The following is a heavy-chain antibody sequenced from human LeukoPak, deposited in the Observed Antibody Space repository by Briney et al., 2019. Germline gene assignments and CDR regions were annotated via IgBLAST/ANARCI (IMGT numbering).Heavy chain of an antibody. Sequence: GGSLRLSCAASGFTFSSYSMNWVRQAPGKGLEWVSYIGVSSNTIYYADSVKDRFTISRDNAKNSLYLQMSSLRDEDTAVYYCARDSSSAQDYWDQGTLVTVTS. V-gene: IGHV3-48*02. CDR1: GFTFSSYS. CDR3: ARDSSSAQDY. CDR2: IGVSSNTI. J-gene: IGHJ4*02.